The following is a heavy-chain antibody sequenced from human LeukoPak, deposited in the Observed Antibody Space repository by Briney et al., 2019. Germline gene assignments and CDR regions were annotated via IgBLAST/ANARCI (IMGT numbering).Heavy chain of an antibody. CDR1: GFTFSTYT. CDR2: TYSSGSYI. J-gene: IGHJ4*02. V-gene: IGHV3-21*01. CDR3: ARDRTTVSSPLDY. Sequence: GGSLRLSCAASGFTFSTYTMNWVRQAPGKGLEWVSSTYSSGSYIYYADSVQGRFTISRDNAKNSLYLQMNSLRAEDTALYYCARDRTTVSSPLDYWGQGTLVIVSS. D-gene: IGHD4-17*01.